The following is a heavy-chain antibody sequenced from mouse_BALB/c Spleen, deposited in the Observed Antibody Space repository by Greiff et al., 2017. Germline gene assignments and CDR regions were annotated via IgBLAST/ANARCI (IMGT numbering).Heavy chain of an antibody. CDR3: ARLLRYYAMDY. V-gene: IGHV3-2*02. D-gene: IGHD1-1*01. Sequence: EVQLQESGPGLVKPSQSLSLTCTVTGYSITSDYAWNWIRQFPGNKLEWMGYISYSGSTSYNPSLKSRISITRDTSKNQFFLQLNSVTTEDTATYYCARLLRYYAMDYWGQGTSVTVSS. CDR1: GYSITSDYA. CDR2: ISYSGST. J-gene: IGHJ4*01.